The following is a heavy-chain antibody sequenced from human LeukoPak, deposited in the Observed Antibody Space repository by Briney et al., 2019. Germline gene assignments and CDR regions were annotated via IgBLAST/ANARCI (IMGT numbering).Heavy chain of an antibody. CDR1: GFAFSNFP. V-gene: IGHV3-23*01. CDR2: IGGGGVKK. CDR3: AKDPWPNTGAFAV. J-gene: IGHJ3*01. D-gene: IGHD2-8*01. Sequence: GGSLRLSCAATGFAFSNFPMSWVRQAPGKGREGVPPIGGGGVKKFYADSVKGRFIISRDNSENTLSLQMNSLRAEDTAAYYCAKDPWPNTGAFAVWGQGTVVTVSS.